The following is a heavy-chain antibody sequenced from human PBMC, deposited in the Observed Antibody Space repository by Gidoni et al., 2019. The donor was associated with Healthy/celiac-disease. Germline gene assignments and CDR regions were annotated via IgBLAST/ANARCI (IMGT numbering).Heavy chain of an antibody. J-gene: IGHJ2*01. CDR1: GFTFTSYS. V-gene: IGHV3-21*01. CDR3: ARGPAYSSSWSDWYFDL. Sequence: EVQLVESGGGLVKPGGSLRLSCAASGFTFTSYSMNWVRQAPGKGLEWVSSISSSSSYIYYADSVKGRFTISRDNAKNSLYLQMNSLRAEDTAVYYCARGPAYSSSWSDWYFDLWGRGTLVTVSS. D-gene: IGHD6-13*01. CDR2: ISSSSSYI.